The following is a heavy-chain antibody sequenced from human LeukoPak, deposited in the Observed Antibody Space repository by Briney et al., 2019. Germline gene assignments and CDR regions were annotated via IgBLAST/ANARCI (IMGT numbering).Heavy chain of an antibody. Sequence: PSETLSLTCTVSGGSISSYYWSWIRQPPGEGLEWIGYIYYSGSTNYNPSLKSRVTISVDTSKNQFSLKLSSVTAADTAVYYCARDWYGSGMNYFDYWGQGTLVTVSS. CDR1: GGSISSYY. CDR2: IYYSGST. J-gene: IGHJ4*02. V-gene: IGHV4-59*01. D-gene: IGHD3-10*01. CDR3: ARDWYGSGMNYFDY.